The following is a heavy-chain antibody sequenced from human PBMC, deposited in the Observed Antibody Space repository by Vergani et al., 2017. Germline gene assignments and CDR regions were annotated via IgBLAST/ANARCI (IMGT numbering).Heavy chain of an antibody. V-gene: IGHV1-69*09. CDR2: IIPILGIA. CDR1: GYTFTGYY. CDR3: ASAGPSGGWFDP. Sequence: QVQLVQSGAEVKKPGASVKVSCKASGYTFTGYYMHWVRQAPGQGLEWMGRIIPILGIANYAQKFQGRVTITADKSTSTAYMELSSLRSEDTAVYYCASAGPSGGWFDPWGQGTLVTVSS. D-gene: IGHD1-26*01. J-gene: IGHJ5*02.